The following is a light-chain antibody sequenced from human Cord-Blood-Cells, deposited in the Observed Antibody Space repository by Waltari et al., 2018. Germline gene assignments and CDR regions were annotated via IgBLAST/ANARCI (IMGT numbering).Light chain of an antibody. CDR2: EGS. J-gene: IGLJ3*02. CDR3: CSYAGSSTWV. V-gene: IGLV2-23*01. CDR1: SSDVGSYNL. Sequence: QSALTQPASVSGSPGQSITISCTGTSSDVGSYNLVSWYQQHPGKSPKLMIYEGSKRPSGVSNRFAGSNSGTTASLTISGSQAEDEADYYSCSYAGSSTWVYGGGTKLTVL.